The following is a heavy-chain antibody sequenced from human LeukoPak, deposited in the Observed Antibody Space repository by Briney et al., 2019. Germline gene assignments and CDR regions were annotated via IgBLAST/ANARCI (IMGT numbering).Heavy chain of an antibody. J-gene: IGHJ4*02. D-gene: IGHD3-16*01. CDR3: AKDLGVYDYVWGSYFDY. Sequence: GGSLRLSCAASGFTFSSYAMSWVRQAPGKGLEWVSAISGSGGSTYYADSVKGRFTISRDNSKNTLYLQMNSLRAEDTAVYYCAKDLGVYDYVWGSYFDYWGQGTLVTVSS. CDR2: ISGSGGST. CDR1: GFTFSSYA. V-gene: IGHV3-23*01.